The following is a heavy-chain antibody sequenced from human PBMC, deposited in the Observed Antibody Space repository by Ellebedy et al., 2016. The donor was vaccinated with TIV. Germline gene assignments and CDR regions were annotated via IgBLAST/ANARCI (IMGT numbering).Heavy chain of an antibody. CDR2: INAGNDNT. D-gene: IGHD3-22*01. J-gene: IGHJ1*01. Sequence: ASVKVSXXASGYTFSSYAIHWVRQAPRQRLEWMGCINAGNDNTKYSQKFQGRVTITRDTSASTAYMELSSLRSEDTAVYFCARAVPYYYDRSGSYFGGKYFQHWGQGTLVTVSS. CDR1: GYTFSSYA. V-gene: IGHV1-3*01. CDR3: ARAVPYYYDRSGSYFGGKYFQH.